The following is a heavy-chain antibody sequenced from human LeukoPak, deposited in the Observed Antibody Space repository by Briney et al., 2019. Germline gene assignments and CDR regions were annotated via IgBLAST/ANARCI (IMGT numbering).Heavy chain of an antibody. Sequence: GGSLRLSCAASGFTFSAYSMNWVRQAPGKGLEWVSYISGSGGHIYYADAVKGRFTISRDNAKNSLFLQMNSLRAEDTAVYYCAKDAVYDILTGYYRKAKAFDYWGQGTLVTVSS. CDR3: AKDAVYDILTGYYRKAKAFDY. V-gene: IGHV3-21*04. CDR1: GFTFSAYS. D-gene: IGHD3-9*01. J-gene: IGHJ4*02. CDR2: ISGSGGHI.